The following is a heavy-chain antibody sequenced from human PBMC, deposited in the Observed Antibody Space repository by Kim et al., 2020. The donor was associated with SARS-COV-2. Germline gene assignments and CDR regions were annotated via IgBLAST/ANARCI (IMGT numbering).Heavy chain of an antibody. CDR2: INSDGSST. V-gene: IGHV3-74*01. CDR1: GFTFSSYW. CDR3: ARYNARRGYDILTGYSTYYYYGMDV. J-gene: IGHJ6*02. D-gene: IGHD3-9*01. Sequence: GGSLRLSCAASGFTFSSYWMHWVRQAPGKGLVWVSRINSDGSSTSYADSVKGRFTISRDNAKNTLYLQMNSLRAEDTAVYYCARYNARRGYDILTGYSTYYYYGMDVWGQGTTVTVSS.